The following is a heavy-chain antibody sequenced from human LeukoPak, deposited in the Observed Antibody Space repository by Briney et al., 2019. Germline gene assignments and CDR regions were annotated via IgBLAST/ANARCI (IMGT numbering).Heavy chain of an antibody. J-gene: IGHJ4*02. Sequence: SETLSLTCAVYGGSFSDYYWSWIRQPPGKGLEWIGYIYYSGRTYYNPSLKSRITISVDTSKNRFSLKLSSVTAADTAVYYCARGFYSPHYWGQGTLVSVSS. CDR3: ARGFYSPHY. D-gene: IGHD4-11*01. V-gene: IGHV4-59*01. CDR1: GGSFSDYY. CDR2: IYYSGRT.